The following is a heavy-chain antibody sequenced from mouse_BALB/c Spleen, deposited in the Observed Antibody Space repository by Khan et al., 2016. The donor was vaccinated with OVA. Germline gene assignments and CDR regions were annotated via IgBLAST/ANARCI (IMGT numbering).Heavy chain of an antibody. J-gene: IGHJ1*01. CDR1: GYTFTSYW. CDR2: IYPGIGDT. CDR3: ARTGGSYDGYSGYFDV. V-gene: IGHV1-87*01. Sequence: VQLQESGAELARPGASVKLSCKASGYTFTSYWMQWVKQRPGQGLEWIGAIYPGIGDTRYTQKFRGKATLTADKSSTTAYMQLSSLASEDSAVYYCARTGGSYDGYSGYFDVWGAGTTVTVSS. D-gene: IGHD2-3*01.